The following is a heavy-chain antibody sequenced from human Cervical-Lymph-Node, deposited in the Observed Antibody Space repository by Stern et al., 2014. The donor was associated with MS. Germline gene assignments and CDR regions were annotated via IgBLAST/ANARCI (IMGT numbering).Heavy chain of an antibody. CDR2: ISFSGDT. V-gene: IGHV4-31*03. CDR3: ARDTSWSPFDS. J-gene: IGHJ4*02. Sequence: VQLEESGPGLVKPSQTLSLTCTVSGGSISTSGYSWNWIRQHPGKGLEWIGYISFSGDTFYNASLKSRLRMSIDKSKNQFSLQLSSVTVADTAVYYCARDTSWSPFDSWGQGTLVTVSS. D-gene: IGHD3-3*01. CDR1: GGSISTSGYS.